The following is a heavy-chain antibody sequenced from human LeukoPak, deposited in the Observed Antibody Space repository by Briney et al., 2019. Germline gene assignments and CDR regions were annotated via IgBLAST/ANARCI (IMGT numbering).Heavy chain of an antibody. Sequence: PGGSLRLSCAASGFTFSSYAMHWVRQAPGKGLEWVAVISYDGSNKYYADSVKGRFTISRDNSKNTLYLQMNSLRAEDTAVYYCARERREEQLLLDAFDIWGQGTMVTVSS. CDR1: GFTFSSYA. CDR2: ISYDGSNK. V-gene: IGHV3-30*04. J-gene: IGHJ3*02. D-gene: IGHD3-22*01. CDR3: ARERREEQLLLDAFDI.